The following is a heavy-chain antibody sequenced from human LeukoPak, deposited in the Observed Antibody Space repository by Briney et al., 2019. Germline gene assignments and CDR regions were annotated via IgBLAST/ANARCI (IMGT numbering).Heavy chain of an antibody. D-gene: IGHD3-3*01. J-gene: IGHJ3*02. Sequence: GGSLRLSCAASGFTFSSYWMHWVRHAPGEGLVWVSRINSDGSITSYADSVRGGFTVSTDNAKNTLYLKMNSLRGEDTAVYYCARTPDYDFWSGYSVDAFDIWGQGTMVTVSS. V-gene: IGHV3-74*01. CDR1: GFTFSSYW. CDR3: ARTPDYDFWSGYSVDAFDI. CDR2: INSDGSIT.